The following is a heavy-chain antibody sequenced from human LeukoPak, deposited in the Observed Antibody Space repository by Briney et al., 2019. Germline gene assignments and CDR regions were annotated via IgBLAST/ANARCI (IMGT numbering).Heavy chain of an antibody. CDR1: GFIFSSYS. CDR2: ISNTNAI. D-gene: IGHD2-21*02. J-gene: IGHJ4*02. V-gene: IGHV3-69-1*01. Sequence: GGSLRLSCAASGFIFSSYSMNWVRQSPGKGLEWVSSISNTNAIFYADSVKGRFTISRDNARNSLYLQMYSLRVEDTAVYYCAREQTRGGDLDYWGQGARVTVSS. CDR3: AREQTRGGDLDY.